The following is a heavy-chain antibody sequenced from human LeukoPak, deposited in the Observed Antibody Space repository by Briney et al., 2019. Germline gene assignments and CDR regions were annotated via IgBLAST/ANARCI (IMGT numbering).Heavy chain of an antibody. CDR1: GFTFSGYS. J-gene: IGHJ4*02. Sequence: AGGSLRLSCAASGFTFSGYSMHWVRQAPGKGLVWVSRITIDGSTTTYADSVKGRFTISRDNAKNSLYLQMNSLRAEDTAVYYCARVGSSSSHFDYWGQGTLVTVSS. V-gene: IGHV3-74*01. CDR3: ARVGSSSSHFDY. D-gene: IGHD6-13*01. CDR2: ITIDGSTT.